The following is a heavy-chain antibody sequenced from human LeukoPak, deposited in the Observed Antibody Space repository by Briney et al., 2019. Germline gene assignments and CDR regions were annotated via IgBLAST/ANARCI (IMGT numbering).Heavy chain of an antibody. CDR2: TYYSGST. D-gene: IGHD2/OR15-2a*01. Sequence: SETLSLTCTVSGGSISTYCWSWIRQPPGKGLEWIGYTYYSGSTNYNPSLKSRVTISVDTSKNQFSLKLSSVTAADMAVYYCARGATSLSYFDSRGQGTLVTVSS. V-gene: IGHV4-59*01. CDR3: ARGATSLSYFDS. J-gene: IGHJ4*02. CDR1: GGSISTYC.